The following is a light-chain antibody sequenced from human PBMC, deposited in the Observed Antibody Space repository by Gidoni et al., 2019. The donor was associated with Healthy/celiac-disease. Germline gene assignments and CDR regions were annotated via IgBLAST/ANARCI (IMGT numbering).Light chain of an antibody. CDR1: QDISNY. CDR3: QQYDNPPLT. Sequence: DIQMSRSPSSLSASVGDRVTITCQASQDISNYLNWYQQKPGKAPKLLIYAASNLETGVPSRFSGSGSGTDFTFTISSLQPEDFATYYCQQYDNPPLTFGGGTKVEIK. CDR2: AAS. V-gene: IGKV1-33*01. J-gene: IGKJ4*01.